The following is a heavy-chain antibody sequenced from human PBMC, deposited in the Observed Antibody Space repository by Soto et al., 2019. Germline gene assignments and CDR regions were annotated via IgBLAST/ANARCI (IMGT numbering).Heavy chain of an antibody. CDR1: GFTFSSYW. J-gene: IGHJ4*02. CDR3: ARDRGFGLD. CDR2: IKQDGSEK. V-gene: IGHV3-7*01. Sequence: EVQLVESGGGLVQPGGSLRLSCEASGFTFSSYWMSWVRQAPGKGLEWVANIKQDGSEKYYVDSVKGRFTISRDNAKNSLYLQMNSLRAEDTAVYYCARDRGFGLDWGQGTLVTVSS. D-gene: IGHD3-16*01.